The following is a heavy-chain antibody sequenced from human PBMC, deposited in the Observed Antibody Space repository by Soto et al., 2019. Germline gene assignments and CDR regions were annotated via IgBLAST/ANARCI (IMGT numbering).Heavy chain of an antibody. CDR3: ARGEYSSSYYFDY. CDR1: GGSISSGDYY. CDR2: IYYSGST. V-gene: IGHV4-30-4*01. Sequence: PSETLSLTCTVSGGSISSGDYYWSWIRQPPGKGLEWIGYIYYSGSTYYNPSLKSRVTISVDTSKNQFSLKLSSVTAADTAVYYCARGEYSSSYYFDYWGQGTLVTVSS. D-gene: IGHD6-6*01. J-gene: IGHJ4*02.